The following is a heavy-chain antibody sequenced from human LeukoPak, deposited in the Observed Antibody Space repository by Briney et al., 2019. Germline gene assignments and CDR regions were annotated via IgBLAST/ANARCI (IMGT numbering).Heavy chain of an antibody. D-gene: IGHD2-8*01. V-gene: IGHV3-21*01. CDR1: GFTFSTDN. Sequence: GGSLRLSCAGSGFTFSTDNMSWVRQAPGKGLEWVSSICPSSDYSYYTASLKGRFTLSRDNAKNSLYLQMNSLRAEDTAVYYCAKGGDCINGICYGYFDYWGQGTLVTVSS. CDR2: ICPSSDYS. CDR3: AKGGDCINGICYGYFDY. J-gene: IGHJ4*02.